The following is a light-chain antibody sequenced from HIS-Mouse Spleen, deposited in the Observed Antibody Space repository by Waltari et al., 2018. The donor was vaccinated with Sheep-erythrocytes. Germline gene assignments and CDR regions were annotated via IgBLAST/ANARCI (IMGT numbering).Light chain of an antibody. CDR2: DVS. CDR3: CSYAGSYNHV. CDR1: SSDGGGYNY. V-gene: IGLV2-11*01. J-gene: IGLJ1*01. Sequence: QSALTQPRSVSGSPGQSVTISCTGTSSDGGGYNYVLWYQQHPGKAPKLMIYDVSKRPSGVPDRFSGSKSGNTASLTISGLQAEDEADYYCCSYAGSYNHVFATGTKVTVL.